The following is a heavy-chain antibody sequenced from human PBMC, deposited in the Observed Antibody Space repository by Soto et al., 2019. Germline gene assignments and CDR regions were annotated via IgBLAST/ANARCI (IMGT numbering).Heavy chain of an antibody. CDR1: GFTFSSYA. Sequence: VGSLRLSCAASGFTFSSYAMSWVRQAPGKGLEWVSAISGSGGSTYYADSVKGRFTISRDNSKNTLYLQMNSLRAEDTAVYYCANIHLGELSLDMAFDYWGQGTLVNVSS. CDR2: ISGSGGST. CDR3: ANIHLGELSLDMAFDY. V-gene: IGHV3-23*01. J-gene: IGHJ4*02. D-gene: IGHD3-16*02.